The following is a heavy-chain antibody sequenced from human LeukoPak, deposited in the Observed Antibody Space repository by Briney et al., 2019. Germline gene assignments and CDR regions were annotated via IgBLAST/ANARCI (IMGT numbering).Heavy chain of an antibody. V-gene: IGHV4-34*01. CDR1: GGSFSGYY. Sequence: SETLSLTCAVYGGSFSGYYWSWIRQPPGKGLEWIGEINHSGSTNYNPSLKSRVTISVDTSKNQFSLKLSSVTAADTAVYYCARLRAYYYGSGSPRGFDPWGQGTLVTVSS. CDR2: INHSGST. CDR3: ARLRAYYYGSGSPRGFDP. D-gene: IGHD3-10*01. J-gene: IGHJ5*02.